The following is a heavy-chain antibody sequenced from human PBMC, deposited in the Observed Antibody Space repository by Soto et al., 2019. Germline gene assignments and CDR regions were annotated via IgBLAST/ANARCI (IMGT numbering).Heavy chain of an antibody. CDR1: GYTLTELS. CDR3: ARDLSSSWPHAFDI. D-gene: IGHD6-13*01. CDR2: FDPEDGET. Sequence: ASVKVSCKVSGYTLTELSMHWVRQAPGKGLEWMGGFDPEDGETIYAQKFQGRVTMTRDTSISTAYMELSRLRSDDTAVYYCARDLSSSWPHAFDIWGQGTMVTVSS. J-gene: IGHJ3*02. V-gene: IGHV1-24*01.